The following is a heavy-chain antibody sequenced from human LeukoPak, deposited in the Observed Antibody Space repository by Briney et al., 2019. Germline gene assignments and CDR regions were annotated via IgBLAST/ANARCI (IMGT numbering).Heavy chain of an antibody. Sequence: PSETLSLTCTVSGGSISSYYWSWIRQPPGKGLEWIGYIYTSGSTNYNPSLKSRVTISVDTSRNQFSLKLSSVTAADTAVYYCARLQNDYDILTGYYFWFDPWGQGTLVTVSS. CDR2: IYTSGST. J-gene: IGHJ5*02. CDR1: GGSISSYY. D-gene: IGHD3-9*01. V-gene: IGHV4-4*09. CDR3: ARLQNDYDILTGYYFWFDP.